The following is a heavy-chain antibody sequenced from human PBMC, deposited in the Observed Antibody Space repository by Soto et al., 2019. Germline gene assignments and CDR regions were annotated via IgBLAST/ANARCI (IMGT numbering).Heavy chain of an antibody. CDR3: ARETIFGTNWFDP. D-gene: IGHD3-3*01. V-gene: IGHV4-59*01. CDR1: GGSISSYY. CDR2: IYYSGST. J-gene: IGHJ5*02. Sequence: QVQLQESGPGLVKPSETLSLTCTVSGGSISSYYWSWIRQPPGKGLEWIGYIYYSGSTNYSPSLKSRVTISVDTSKNQFSLKLRSVTAADTAVYYCARETIFGTNWFDPWGQGTLVTVSS.